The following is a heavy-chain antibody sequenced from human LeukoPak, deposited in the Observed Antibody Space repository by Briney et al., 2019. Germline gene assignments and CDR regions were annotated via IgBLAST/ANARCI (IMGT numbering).Heavy chain of an antibody. Sequence: GGSLRLSCAASGFTFSSYAMSWVRQAPGKGLEWVSAISGSGGSTYYADSVKGRFTISRDNSKNTLYLQMNSLRAEDTAVYYCAKDPIPPDSGSYQGRFDYWGQGTLVTVSS. CDR3: AKDPIPPDSGSYQGRFDY. CDR1: GFTFSSYA. D-gene: IGHD1-26*01. V-gene: IGHV3-23*01. CDR2: ISGSGGST. J-gene: IGHJ4*02.